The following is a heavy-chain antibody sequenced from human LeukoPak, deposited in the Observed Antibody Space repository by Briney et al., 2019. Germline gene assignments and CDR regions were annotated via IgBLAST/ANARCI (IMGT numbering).Heavy chain of an antibody. D-gene: IGHD3-16*01. CDR1: GYTFTGYY. V-gene: IGHV1-2*02. CDR3: ARGHWRGLSTPPWDH. CDR2: INPNSGAT. Sequence: ASVKVSCKASGYTFTGYYMHWVRQAPGQGLEWMGWINPNSGATNYAQKFQGRVTMTRDTSISTAYMELSRLRSDDTAMYYCARGHWRGLSTPPWDHWGQGTLVTVSS. J-gene: IGHJ4*02.